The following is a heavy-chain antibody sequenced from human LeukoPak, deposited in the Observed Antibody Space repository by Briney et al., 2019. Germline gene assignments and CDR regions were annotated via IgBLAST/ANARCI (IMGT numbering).Heavy chain of an antibody. Sequence: PSETLSLTCTVSGGSISSSSYYWGWIRQPPGKGLEWIGSIYYSGSTYYNPSLKSRVTISVDTSKNQFSLKLSSVTAADTAVYYCARHSRGYDILTSYLFASVDYWGQGTLVTVSS. CDR1: GGSISSSSYY. CDR2: IYYSGST. V-gene: IGHV4-39*01. J-gene: IGHJ4*02. CDR3: ARHSRGYDILTSYLFASVDY. D-gene: IGHD3-9*01.